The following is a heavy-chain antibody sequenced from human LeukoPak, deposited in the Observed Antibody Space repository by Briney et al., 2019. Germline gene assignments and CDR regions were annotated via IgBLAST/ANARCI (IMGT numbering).Heavy chain of an antibody. CDR3: ARAHGYSSNSSLGH. CDR1: RFTFSSYA. V-gene: IGHV3-30-3*01. CDR2: ISYDGSNK. D-gene: IGHD6-13*01. Sequence: GVSLRLSWAASRFTFSSYAMHCVRHAPGKGLVWVAVISYDGSNKYYADSVKRRFTVSRDNSKNTLYLQMNSQRAADTAVYYCARAHGYSSNSSLGHWGQGTLVTVSS. J-gene: IGHJ1*01.